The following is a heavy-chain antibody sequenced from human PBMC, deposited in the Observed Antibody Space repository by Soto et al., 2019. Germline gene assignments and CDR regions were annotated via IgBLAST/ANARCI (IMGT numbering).Heavy chain of an antibody. D-gene: IGHD6-6*01. J-gene: IGHJ4*02. Sequence: PAGSLRLSCAASGFTFRSYAMSWARQAPGKGLEWVSAISDTGGSTYYADSVKGRFTISRDNSKNTLYLQMNSLGAEDTAVYYCAKGSASSRPYYFDYWGQGTLVTVSS. V-gene: IGHV3-23*01. CDR2: ISDTGGST. CDR1: GFTFRSYA. CDR3: AKGSASSRPYYFDY.